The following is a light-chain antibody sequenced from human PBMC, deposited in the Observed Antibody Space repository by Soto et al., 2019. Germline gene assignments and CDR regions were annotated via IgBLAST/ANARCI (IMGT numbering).Light chain of an antibody. CDR3: SSYAGNNKLL. V-gene: IGLV2-8*01. CDR2: EVT. CDR1: SSDVGGYNY. J-gene: IGLJ2*01. Sequence: QSALTQPPSASGSPGQSVTISCTGTSSDVGGYNYVSWYQQHPGKAPKFIIYEVTKRPSGVPDRFSGSKSGNTASLTVSGLQAEDEADYYCSSYAGNNKLLFGGGTKLTGL.